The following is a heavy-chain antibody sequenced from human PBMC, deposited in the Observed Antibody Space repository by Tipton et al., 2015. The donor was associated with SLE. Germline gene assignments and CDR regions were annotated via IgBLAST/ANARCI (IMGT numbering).Heavy chain of an antibody. D-gene: IGHD6-13*01. Sequence: TLSLTCTVSGGSISSYYWSWIRQPPGKGLEWIGYIYYSGSTNYNPSLKSRVTISVDTSKNQFSLKLRSVTAADTAVYYCGRHRMMDSSSWAYYFDYWGQGTLVTVSS. CDR3: GRHRMMDSSSWAYYFDY. CDR2: IYYSGST. CDR1: GGSISSYY. V-gene: IGHV4-59*08. J-gene: IGHJ4*02.